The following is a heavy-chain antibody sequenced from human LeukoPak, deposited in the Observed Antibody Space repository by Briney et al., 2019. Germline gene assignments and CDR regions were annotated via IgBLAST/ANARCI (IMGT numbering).Heavy chain of an antibody. CDR1: GFTVSSNY. J-gene: IGHJ3*02. Sequence: PGGSLRLSCAASGFTVSSNYMNWVRQAPGKGLEWVSVIYSGGSTYYADSVKGRFTISRDNSKNTLYLQMNSLRAEDTAVYYCARGLWDCSGGSCYSAAFDIWGQGTMVTVSS. CDR2: IYSGGST. V-gene: IGHV3-53*01. CDR3: ARGLWDCSGGSCYSAAFDI. D-gene: IGHD2-15*01.